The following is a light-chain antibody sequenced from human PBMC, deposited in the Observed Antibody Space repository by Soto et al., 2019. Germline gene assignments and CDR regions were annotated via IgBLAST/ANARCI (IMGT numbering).Light chain of an antibody. V-gene: IGKV3-15*01. CDR3: RQYNNAPTDT. Sequence: EIVMTQSPATLSGSPGETATLSCRASQTLRNNLAWYQEKPGQAPRLLIYAASTRATGIPARFSGSGYETDFTLTISNLQSEEFAVYFCRQYNNAPTDTFVQGTKLEIK. CDR2: AAS. CDR1: QTLRNN. J-gene: IGKJ2*01.